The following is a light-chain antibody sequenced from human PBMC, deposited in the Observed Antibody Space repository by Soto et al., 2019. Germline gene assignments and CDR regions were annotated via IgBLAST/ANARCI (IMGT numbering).Light chain of an antibody. CDR3: QQHHSYPYT. CDR1: QGVDNW. J-gene: IGKJ2*01. CDR2: DAS. Sequence: DIQMTQSPPTLSASIGDRVTITCRTSQGVDNWLAWYQQKPGKAPKLLIYDASSLESGVPSRFSGSGSGTDFTLTIRSLQPDDFGTYYCQQHHSYPYTFGQGTELQIK. V-gene: IGKV1-5*01.